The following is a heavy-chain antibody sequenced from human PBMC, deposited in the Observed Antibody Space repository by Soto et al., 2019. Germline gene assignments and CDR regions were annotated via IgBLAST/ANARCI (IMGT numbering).Heavy chain of an antibody. J-gene: IGHJ6*02. V-gene: IGHV4-31*03. CDR1: GGSISSGGYY. CDR3: ARAFMVRDKDYYYGMDV. D-gene: IGHD3-10*01. Sequence: SETLSLTCTVSGGSISSGGYYWSWIRQHPGKGLEWIGYIYYSGGTYYNPSLKSRVTISVDTSKNQFSLKLSSVTAADTAVYYCARAFMVRDKDYYYGMDVWAKGPRSPSP. CDR2: IYYSGGT.